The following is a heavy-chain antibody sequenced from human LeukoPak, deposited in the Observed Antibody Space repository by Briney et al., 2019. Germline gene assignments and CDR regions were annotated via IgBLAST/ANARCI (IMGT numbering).Heavy chain of an antibody. D-gene: IGHD3-16*01. CDR3: ARNHLGLGL. CDR2: INTRNGNA. V-gene: IGHV1-18*01. J-gene: IGHJ4*02. CDR1: VYTFTTYE. Sequence: ASVTVSFKASVYTFTTYEINWVRQAPGQGLEWMGWINTRNGNANYAHQLQGRVTMTTDTSTSTSYMELASLRFDDTAIYYCARNHLGLGLWGQGTLVTVSS.